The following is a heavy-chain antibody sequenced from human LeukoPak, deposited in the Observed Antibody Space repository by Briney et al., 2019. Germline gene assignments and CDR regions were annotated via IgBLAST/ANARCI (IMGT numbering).Heavy chain of an antibody. Sequence: ASVKVSCKPSGGTFSTYTVSWVRQAPGQGLEWMGGIIPIFGTAKYAQKFQGRVTITTDESTSTAYMELSSLRSEDTAMYYCARDRSFSSPDAFDIWGQGTMVTVSS. CDR1: GGTFSTYT. J-gene: IGHJ3*02. CDR3: ARDRSFSSPDAFDI. CDR2: IIPIFGTA. V-gene: IGHV1-69*05. D-gene: IGHD6-6*01.